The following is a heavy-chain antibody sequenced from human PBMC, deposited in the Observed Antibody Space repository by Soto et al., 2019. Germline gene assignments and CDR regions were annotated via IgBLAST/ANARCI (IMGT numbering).Heavy chain of an antibody. D-gene: IGHD1-1*01. V-gene: IGHV3-33*01. CDR1: GFTFSSYG. CDR3: ARSTTTDAFDI. J-gene: IGHJ3*02. Sequence: QVQLVESGGGVVQPGRSLRLSCAASGFTFSSYGMHWVRQAPGKGLAWVAVIWYDGSNKYYADSVKGRFTISRDNSKNTLYLQMNSLRAEDTAVYYCARSTTTDAFDIWGQGTMVTVSS. CDR2: IWYDGSNK.